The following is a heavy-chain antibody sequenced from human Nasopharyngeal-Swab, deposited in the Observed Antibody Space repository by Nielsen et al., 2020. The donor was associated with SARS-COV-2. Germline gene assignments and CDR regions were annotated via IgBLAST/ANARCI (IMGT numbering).Heavy chain of an antibody. CDR2: VRSKANNYAT. Sequence: GESLKISCAASGFTFSDSAVHWVRQASGKGLEWVGRVRSKANNYATAYAASVKGRFTISRDDSKNTAYLQMNSLITEDTAVYYCTRCGGSCYTGKDYWGQGTLVTVSS. D-gene: IGHD2-15*01. CDR3: TRCGGSCYTGKDY. V-gene: IGHV3-73*01. J-gene: IGHJ4*02. CDR1: GFTFSDSA.